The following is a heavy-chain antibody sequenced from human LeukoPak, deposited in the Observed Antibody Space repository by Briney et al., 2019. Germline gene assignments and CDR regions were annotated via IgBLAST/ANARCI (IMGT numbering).Heavy chain of an antibody. CDR2: IKSKTDGGTT. Sequence: GGTLRLSCAASGFTFSSYGMSWVRQAPGKGLEWVGRIKSKTDGGTTDYAAPVKGRFTISRDDSKNTLYLQMNSLKTEDTAVYYCTTDHQQQLVLLDAFDIWGQGTMVTVSS. D-gene: IGHD6-13*01. CDR3: TTDHQQQLVLLDAFDI. CDR1: GFTFSSYG. V-gene: IGHV3-15*01. J-gene: IGHJ3*02.